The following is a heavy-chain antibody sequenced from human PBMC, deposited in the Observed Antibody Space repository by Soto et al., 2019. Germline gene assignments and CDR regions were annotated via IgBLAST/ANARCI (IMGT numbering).Heavy chain of an antibody. J-gene: IGHJ4*02. CDR2: ISSGGDSS. CDR3: ARVYCSTTTCHVQAFDS. CDR1: GFTFSSYE. D-gene: IGHD2-2*01. V-gene: IGHV3-48*03. Sequence: PGGSVRLSCAASGFTFSSYEMNWVRQAPGKTLEWVSYISSGGDSSYYADSVKGRFTISRDNAKNSLSLQMNSLRVEDTAVYYCARVYCSTTTCHVQAFDSWGQGTLVPVSS.